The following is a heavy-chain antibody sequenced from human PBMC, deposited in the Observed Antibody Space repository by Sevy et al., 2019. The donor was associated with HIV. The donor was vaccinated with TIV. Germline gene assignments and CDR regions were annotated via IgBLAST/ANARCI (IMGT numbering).Heavy chain of an antibody. D-gene: IGHD2-21*02. CDR1: GFFFNTYN. CDR2: ISRSSSYI. Sequence: GGSLRLSCATSGFFFNTYNMNWVRQAPGKGLEWVSSISRSSSYINYADSVKGRFTISRDNAANSLFLQMNSLRAEDTAVYYCVRGDRGWGLTRYYFDYWGQGTLVTVSS. CDR3: VRGDRGWGLTRYYFDY. J-gene: IGHJ4*02. V-gene: IGHV3-21*01.